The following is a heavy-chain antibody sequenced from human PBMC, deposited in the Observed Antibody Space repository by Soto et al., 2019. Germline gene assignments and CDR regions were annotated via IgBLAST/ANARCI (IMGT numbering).Heavy chain of an antibody. CDR2: IIPIFGTA. V-gene: IGHV1-69*06. CDR3: ARVGIAVAGDIGYYFDY. D-gene: IGHD6-19*01. Sequence: SVKVSCKASGGTFSSYAISWVRQAPGQGLEWMGGIIPIFGTANYAQKFQGRVTITADKSTSTAYMELSSLRSEDTAVYYCARVGIAVAGDIGYYFDYWGQGTLVTVSS. J-gene: IGHJ4*02. CDR1: GGTFSSYA.